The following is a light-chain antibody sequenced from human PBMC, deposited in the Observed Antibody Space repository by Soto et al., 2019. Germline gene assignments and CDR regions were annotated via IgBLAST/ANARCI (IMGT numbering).Light chain of an antibody. Sequence: EIVMTQSPATLSVSPGERVTLSCRASQSVKNNLTWYQQKPGQAPRLLIYDTSTRATGIPARFSGSGSGTEFTLTISSLQSGDFAVYYCQHYNNWPLTVGGGTKVDIK. J-gene: IGKJ4*01. V-gene: IGKV3-15*01. CDR1: QSVKNN. CDR2: DTS. CDR3: QHYNNWPLT.